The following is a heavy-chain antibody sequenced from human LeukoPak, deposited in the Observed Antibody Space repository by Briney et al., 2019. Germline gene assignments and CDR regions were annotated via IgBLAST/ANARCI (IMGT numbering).Heavy chain of an antibody. D-gene: IGHD3-3*01. V-gene: IGHV1-2*02. CDR1: GYTFTGYY. J-gene: IGHJ5*02. CDR2: INPNSGST. CDR3: ARDPGGGFWSGPNWFDP. Sequence: ASVKVSCKASGYTFTGYYMHWVRQAPGQGLEWMGWINPNSGSTNYAQKFQGRVTMTRDTSISTAYMELSRLRSDDTAVYYCARDPGGGFWSGPNWFDPWGQGTLVTVSS.